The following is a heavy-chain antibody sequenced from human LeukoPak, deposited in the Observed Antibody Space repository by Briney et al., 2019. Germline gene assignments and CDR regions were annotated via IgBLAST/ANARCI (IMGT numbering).Heavy chain of an antibody. CDR2: ISAYNGNT. J-gene: IGHJ4*02. V-gene: IGHV1-18*01. CDR1: GYTFTSYG. D-gene: IGHD3-22*01. CDR3: ARRLSNYDSSGYYPELDY. Sequence: ASVKVSCTASGYTFTSYGISWVRQAPGQGLEWMGWISAYNGNTNYAQKLQGRVTMTTDTSPSTAYMELRSLRSDDTAVYYCARRLSNYDSSGYYPELDYWGQGTLVTVSS.